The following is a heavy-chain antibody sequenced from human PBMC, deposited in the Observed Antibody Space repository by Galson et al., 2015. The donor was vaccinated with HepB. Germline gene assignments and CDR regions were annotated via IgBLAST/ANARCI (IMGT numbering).Heavy chain of an antibody. D-gene: IGHD6-19*01. V-gene: IGHV3-15*07. CDR1: GFSFSSAW. J-gene: IGHJ4*02. Sequence: SLRLSCAASGFSFSSAWMNWVRQAPGKGLEWVGRIKSKTDGGTTDYAAPVEGRFTISRDDSKNTLYLQMNSLKTEDTALYYCTTDGTTVPSTGFGYWGQGTLVTVSS. CDR2: IKSKTDGGTT. CDR3: TTDGTTVPSTGFGY.